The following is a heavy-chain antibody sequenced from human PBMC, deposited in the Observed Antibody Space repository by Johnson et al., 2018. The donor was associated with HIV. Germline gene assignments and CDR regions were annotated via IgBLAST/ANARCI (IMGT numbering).Heavy chain of an antibody. Sequence: VQLVESGGGVVQPGRSLRLSCAASGFTFSSYAMHWVRQAPGKGLEWVSAISGSGDNTLYANSVKGRFIVSRDNSNNTLYVQMNSLRAEDTAVYYCAGGVAVAFDIWGPGTMVTVSS. D-gene: IGHD6-19*01. CDR3: AGGVAVAFDI. CDR1: GFTFSSYA. J-gene: IGHJ3*02. V-gene: IGHV3-23*04. CDR2: ISGSGDNT.